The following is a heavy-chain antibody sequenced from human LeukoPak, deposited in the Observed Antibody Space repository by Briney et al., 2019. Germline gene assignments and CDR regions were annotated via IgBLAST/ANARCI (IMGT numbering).Heavy chain of an antibody. CDR3: AKGPIVVVPAANDAFDI. Sequence: GGSLRLSCAASGFTFSNFYMSWVRQAPGKGLEWVAKIKQDGSDKWYVDSVKGRFTISRDNAKNSLYLQMNSLRAEDTAVYYCAKGPIVVVPAANDAFDIWGQGTMVTVSS. D-gene: IGHD2-2*01. J-gene: IGHJ3*02. V-gene: IGHV3-7*01. CDR1: GFTFSNFY. CDR2: IKQDGSDK.